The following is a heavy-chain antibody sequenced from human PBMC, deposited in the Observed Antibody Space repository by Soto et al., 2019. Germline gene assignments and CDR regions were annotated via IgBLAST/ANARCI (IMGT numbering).Heavy chain of an antibody. Sequence: QVQLVQSGAEVKKPGSSVKVSCKASGGTFSSYAISWVRQAPGQGLEWMGGIIPIFGTANYAQKFQGRVTITADESTSTAYMELRSMRDEDSAVYYCASLQGRGSSGWPDNWFDPWGQGTLVTVS. CDR3: ASLQGRGSSGWPDNWFDP. J-gene: IGHJ5*02. V-gene: IGHV1-69*01. D-gene: IGHD6-19*01. CDR1: GGTFSSYA. CDR2: IIPIFGTA.